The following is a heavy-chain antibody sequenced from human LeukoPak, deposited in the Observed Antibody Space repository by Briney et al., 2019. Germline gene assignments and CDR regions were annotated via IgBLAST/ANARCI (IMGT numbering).Heavy chain of an antibody. Sequence: GASVKVSCKASGYTFTGYYMHWVRQAPGQGLEWMGWINPNSGGTNYAQKFQGRVTMTRNTSISTAYMELSRLRSDDTAVYYCARITDSSGFDYWGQGTLVIVSS. J-gene: IGHJ4*02. CDR1: GYTFTGYY. CDR2: INPNSGGT. V-gene: IGHV1-2*02. CDR3: ARITDSSGFDY. D-gene: IGHD3-22*01.